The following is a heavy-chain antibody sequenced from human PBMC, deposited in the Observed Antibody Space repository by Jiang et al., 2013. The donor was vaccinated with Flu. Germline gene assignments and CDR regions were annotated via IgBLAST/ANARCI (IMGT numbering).Heavy chain of an antibody. J-gene: IGHJ4*02. Sequence: LLKPSETLSLNCAVYGGSSVITAGAGSASPQGRGWSGLGEIDHSGSTTYNPSLKSRVTISVDTSKNQFSLRLSSVTAADTAVYYCATGPRSSGYLLPEPPGYWGQGTLVTVSS. V-gene: IGHV4-34*01. CDR1: GGSSVITA. D-gene: IGHD3-22*01. CDR3: ATGPRSSGYLLPEPPGY. CDR2: IDHSGST.